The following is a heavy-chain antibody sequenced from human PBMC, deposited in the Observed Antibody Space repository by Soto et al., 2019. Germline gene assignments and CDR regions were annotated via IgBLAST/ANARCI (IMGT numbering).Heavy chain of an antibody. Sequence: GGSLRLSCAASGFTFSSYWMHWVRQAPGKGLVWVSRINSDGSSTSYADSVKGRFTISRDNAKNTLYLQMNSLRAEDTAVYYCATWPYSYGYTDYFDYWGQGTLVTVSS. V-gene: IGHV3-74*01. CDR3: ATWPYSYGYTDYFDY. D-gene: IGHD5-18*01. CDR2: INSDGSST. J-gene: IGHJ4*02. CDR1: GFTFSSYW.